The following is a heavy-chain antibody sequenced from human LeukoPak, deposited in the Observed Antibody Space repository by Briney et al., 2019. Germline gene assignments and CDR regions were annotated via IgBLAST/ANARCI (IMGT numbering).Heavy chain of an antibody. Sequence: GGSLRLSCAASGFTFSSYSMNWVRQAPGKGLEWVSSISSSSSYIYYADSVKGRFTISRDNAKNSLHLQMNSLRVEDTAFYYCARGTTSGLGTPLDYWGQGALVTVSS. CDR1: GFTFSSYS. CDR3: ARGTTSGLGTPLDY. J-gene: IGHJ4*02. CDR2: ISSSSSYI. D-gene: IGHD1-7*01. V-gene: IGHV3-21*01.